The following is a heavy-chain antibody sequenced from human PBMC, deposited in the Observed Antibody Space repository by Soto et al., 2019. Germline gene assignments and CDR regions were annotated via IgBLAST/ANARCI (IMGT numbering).Heavy chain of an antibody. V-gene: IGHV4-31*03. Sequence: SETLSLTCTVSGGSISSGGYYWSWIRQHPGKGLEWIGYIYYSGSTYYNPSLKSRVTISVDTSKNQFSLKLSSVTAADTAVYYCAREREGIAAAGTRWFDPWGQGTLVTVSS. CDR3: AREREGIAAAGTRWFDP. CDR2: IYYSGST. D-gene: IGHD6-13*01. CDR1: GGSISSGGYY. J-gene: IGHJ5*02.